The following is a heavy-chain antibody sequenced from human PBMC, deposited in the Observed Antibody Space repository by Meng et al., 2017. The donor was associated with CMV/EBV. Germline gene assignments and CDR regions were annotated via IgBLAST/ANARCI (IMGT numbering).Heavy chain of an antibody. CDR2: IYTSGST. D-gene: IGHD4-17*01. CDR3: ARGPEVDYGDYVGLDY. CDR1: GGSISSSS. Sequence: VELTAPATAWGERSGPQSLPCIVSGGSISSSSWSWIRQPAGKGLEWIGRIYTSGSTNYNPSLKSRVTMSVDTSKNQFSLKLSSVTAADTAVYYCARGPEVDYGDYVGLDYWGQGTLVTVSS. J-gene: IGHJ4*02. V-gene: IGHV4-4*07.